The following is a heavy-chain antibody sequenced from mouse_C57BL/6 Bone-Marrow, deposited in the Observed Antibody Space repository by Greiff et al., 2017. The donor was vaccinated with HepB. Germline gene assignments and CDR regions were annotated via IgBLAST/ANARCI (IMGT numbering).Heavy chain of an antibody. CDR2: IYPGSGST. Sequence: VQLQQPGAELVKPGASVKMSCKASGYTFTSYWLTWVKQRPGQGLEWIGDIYPGSGSTNYNEKFKSKATLTVDTSSSTAYMQRSSLTSEDSAVYYGARPTVVAHYYAMDYWGQGTSVTVSS. D-gene: IGHD1-1*01. J-gene: IGHJ4*01. CDR3: ARPTVVAHYYAMDY. V-gene: IGHV1-55*01. CDR1: GYTFTSYW.